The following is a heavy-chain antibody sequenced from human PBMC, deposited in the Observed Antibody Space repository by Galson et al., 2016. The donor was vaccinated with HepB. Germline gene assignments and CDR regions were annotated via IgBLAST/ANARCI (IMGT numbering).Heavy chain of an antibody. Sequence: SLRLSCAASGFTFSDYYMSWIRQAPGKGLEWVSYISSGGRAIYYADSVKGRFTISRDNSKNTVSLLMSSLRADDTAIYYCAKVGFSDLDYWGQGTLVTVSS. V-gene: IGHV3-11*01. J-gene: IGHJ4*02. CDR3: AKVGFSDLDY. D-gene: IGHD1-26*01. CDR1: GFTFSDYY. CDR2: ISSGGRAI.